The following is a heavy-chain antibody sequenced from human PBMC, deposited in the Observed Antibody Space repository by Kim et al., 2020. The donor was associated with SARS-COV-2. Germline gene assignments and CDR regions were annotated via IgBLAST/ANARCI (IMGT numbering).Heavy chain of an antibody. CDR1: GGTFSSYA. D-gene: IGHD5-12*01. CDR2: IIPIFGTA. Sequence: SVKVSCKASGGTFSSYAISWVRQAPGQGLEWMGGIIPIFGTANYAQKFQGRVTITADESTSTAYMELSSLRSEDTAVYYCAREGRNSGYDLDYWGQGTLVTVSS. CDR3: AREGRNSGYDLDY. J-gene: IGHJ4*02. V-gene: IGHV1-69*13.